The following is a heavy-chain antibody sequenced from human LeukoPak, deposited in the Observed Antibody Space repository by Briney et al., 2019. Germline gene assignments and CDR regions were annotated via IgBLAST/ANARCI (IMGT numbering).Heavy chain of an antibody. V-gene: IGHV3-30-3*01. CDR3: GVLHTDPVFDY. CDR2: ISYDGSNK. J-gene: IGHJ4*02. D-gene: IGHD4/OR15-4a*01. CDR1: GFTFSSYA. Sequence: GRSLRLSCAASGFTFSSYAMHWVRQAPGKGLEWVAVISYDGSNKYYADSVKGRFTISRDNSKNTLYLQMNSLRAEDTAVYYCGVLHTDPVFDYWGQGTLVTVSS.